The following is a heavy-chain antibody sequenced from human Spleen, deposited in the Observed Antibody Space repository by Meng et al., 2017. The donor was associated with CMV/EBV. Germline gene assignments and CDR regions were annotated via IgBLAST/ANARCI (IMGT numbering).Heavy chain of an antibody. J-gene: IGHJ5*02. CDR3: ARDLHLTYYYDSGGFDP. D-gene: IGHD3-22*01. V-gene: IGHV4-34*01. CDR2: INHSGST. CDR1: GGSFSGYY. Sequence: GGSFSGYYWSWIRQPPGKGLEWIGEINHSGSTNYNPSLKSRVTISVDTSKNQFSLKLSSVTAADTAVYYCARDLHLTYYYDSGGFDPWGQGTLVTVSS.